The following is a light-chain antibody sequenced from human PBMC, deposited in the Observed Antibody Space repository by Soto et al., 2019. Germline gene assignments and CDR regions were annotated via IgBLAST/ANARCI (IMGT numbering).Light chain of an antibody. J-gene: IGKJ5*01. CDR3: QQYNHCPYT. CDR2: GAS. Sequence: EIVLTQSPGTLSLSPGEGATLSCRASQSVSSSYIAWYQQRPGQTPSLLIYGASTRATGIPDRFSGSGSGTHFTLTISSLQPDDFARYYCQQYNHCPYTFGQGTRLEIK. CDR1: QSVSSSY. V-gene: IGKV3-20*01.